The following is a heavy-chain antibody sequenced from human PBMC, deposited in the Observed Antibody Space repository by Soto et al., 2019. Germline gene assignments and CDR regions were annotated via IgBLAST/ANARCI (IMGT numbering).Heavy chain of an antibody. CDR3: ARGPYYDRSWYWFDP. J-gene: IGHJ5*02. Sequence: QVQLVESGGGVVQPGRSLRLSCAASGFTFSSYGMHWVRQAPGKGLEWVAVVWYDGSNKYYADSVKGRFTISRDNSKNTLYLQMNSLRAEDTAVYYCARGPYYDRSWYWFDPWGQGTLVTVSS. V-gene: IGHV3-33*01. CDR2: VWYDGSNK. D-gene: IGHD3-22*01. CDR1: GFTFSSYG.